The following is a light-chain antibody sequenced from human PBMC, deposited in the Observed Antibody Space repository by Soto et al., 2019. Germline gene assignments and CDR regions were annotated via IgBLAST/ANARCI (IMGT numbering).Light chain of an antibody. CDR2: GAF. J-gene: IGKJ4*01. Sequence: EKVLTQSPGTLSLSPGERATLSCRASQSVSSSYLAWYQQKPGQAPRRLIYGAFTRATGIPARFSGSGSGTEFSLTISSLQSEDFAVYYCQQYNDWPLTFGGGTKV. CDR3: QQYNDWPLT. CDR1: QSVSSSY. V-gene: IGKV3D-15*01.